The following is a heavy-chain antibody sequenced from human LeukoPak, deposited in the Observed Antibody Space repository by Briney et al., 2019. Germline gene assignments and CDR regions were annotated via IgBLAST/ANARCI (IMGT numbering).Heavy chain of an antibody. D-gene: IGHD3-3*01. J-gene: IGHJ4*02. Sequence: SESLSLTCAVFGYSISSGYYWGGIRQPPGKGLEWIGSIYHSGSTYYNPSLKSRDTISVDTSKNQFSLTLSSVTAADRAVNAWARHGSYYTNFAVVISRGDFDYWGQGTLVTVSS. CDR2: IYHSGST. CDR3: ARHGSYYTNFAVVISRGDFDY. CDR1: GYSISSGYY. V-gene: IGHV4-38-2*01.